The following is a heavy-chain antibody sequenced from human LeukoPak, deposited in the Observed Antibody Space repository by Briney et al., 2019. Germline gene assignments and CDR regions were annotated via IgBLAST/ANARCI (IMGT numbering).Heavy chain of an antibody. D-gene: IGHD5-12*01. Sequence: ASVKVSCKASSYTFTRYGISWVRQAPGQGLEWMGWISGSNGNTNYAQKFLGRVTMTADTSTSTTYMELRSLTSDDTAVYYCARSGRGTYYYFDLWGQGTLVTVSS. CDR3: ARSGRGTYYYFDL. CDR2: ISGSNGNT. J-gene: IGHJ4*02. V-gene: IGHV1-18*01. CDR1: SYTFTRYG.